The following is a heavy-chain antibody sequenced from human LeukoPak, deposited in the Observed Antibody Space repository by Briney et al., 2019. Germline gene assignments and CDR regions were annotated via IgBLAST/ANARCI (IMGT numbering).Heavy chain of an antibody. Sequence: GGSLRLSCAASGLTFSNAWMSWVRQAPGRGLEGVGRIKSKTDGGTTDYAAPVKGRFTISRDDSKNTLYLQMNSLKTEDTAVYYCTTDEECSGGSCYSSGFDYWGQGTLVTVSS. J-gene: IGHJ4*02. CDR1: GLTFSNAW. CDR2: IKSKTDGGTT. D-gene: IGHD2-15*01. CDR3: TTDEECSGGSCYSSGFDY. V-gene: IGHV3-15*01.